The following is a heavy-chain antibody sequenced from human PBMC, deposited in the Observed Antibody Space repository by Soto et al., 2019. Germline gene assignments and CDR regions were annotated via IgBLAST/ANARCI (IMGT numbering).Heavy chain of an antibody. CDR1: GGSISSGGYY. D-gene: IGHD2-8*02. CDR2: IYYIGSI. J-gene: IGHJ4*02. CDR3: ARDKITGLFDY. V-gene: IGHV4-31*03. Sequence: PSETLSLTCTFSGGSISSGGYYWSWIRQHPGKGLEWIGYIYYIGSIYYNPSLKSRVTISVDTSKNQFSLKLTSVTAADTAVYYCARDKITGLFDYWGQGTLVTVSS.